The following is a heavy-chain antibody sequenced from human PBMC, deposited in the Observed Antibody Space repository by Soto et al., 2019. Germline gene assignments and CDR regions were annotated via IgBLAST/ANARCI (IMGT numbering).Heavy chain of an antibody. D-gene: IGHD3-3*01. CDR2: IYYSGST. J-gene: IGHJ4*02. Sequence: PSETLSLTCTVSGGSISSSSYYWGWIRQPPGKGLEWIGSIYYSGSTYYNPSLRSRVTIYVDTSKNQFSLKLSSVTAADTAVYSCETVNFSRGYKIDYWGQGTLVTVSS. CDR1: GGSISSSSYY. CDR3: ETVNFSRGYKIDY. V-gene: IGHV4-39*01.